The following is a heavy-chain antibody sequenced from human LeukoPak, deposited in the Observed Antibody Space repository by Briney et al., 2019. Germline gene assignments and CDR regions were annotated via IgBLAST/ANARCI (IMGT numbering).Heavy chain of an antibody. Sequence: PSETLSLTCTVSGGSISSYYWSWIRQPPGKGLEWIGYIYYSGSTNYNPSLKSRVTISVDTSNNQFSLKLSSVTAADTAVYYCASLRFYGSGSYYRKYYFDYWGQGTLVTVSS. V-gene: IGHV4-59*01. CDR3: ASLRFYGSGSYYRKYYFDY. CDR2: IYYSGST. D-gene: IGHD3-10*01. J-gene: IGHJ4*02. CDR1: GGSISSYY.